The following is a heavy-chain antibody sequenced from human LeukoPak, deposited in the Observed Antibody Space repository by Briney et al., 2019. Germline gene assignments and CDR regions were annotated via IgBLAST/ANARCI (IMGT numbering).Heavy chain of an antibody. V-gene: IGHV1-8*01. J-gene: IGHJ4*02. CDR2: MNPNSGNT. CDR3: ARGLGSDGMFDY. D-gene: IGHD1-26*01. CDR1: GYTFTNYD. Sequence: ASVKVSCKASGYTFTNYDINWVRQAAGQGLEWMGWMNPNSGNTGYAQKFQGRVTMTRNTSISTAYMELSSLRSEDTAVYYCARGLGSDGMFDYWGQGTLVTVSS.